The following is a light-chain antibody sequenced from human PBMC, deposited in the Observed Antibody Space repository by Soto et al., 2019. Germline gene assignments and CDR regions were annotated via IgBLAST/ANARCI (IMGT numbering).Light chain of an antibody. CDR1: QGISSY. CDR3: QHLDSYST. Sequence: DIQLTQSQSFLSASVGDRVTITCRASQGISSYLAWYQQKPGKAPKLLLYAASTLQSGVPSRFSGSGSGTEFTLTISSLQPEDFATYYCQHLDSYSTFGQGTRLEIK. J-gene: IGKJ5*01. CDR2: AAS. V-gene: IGKV1-9*01.